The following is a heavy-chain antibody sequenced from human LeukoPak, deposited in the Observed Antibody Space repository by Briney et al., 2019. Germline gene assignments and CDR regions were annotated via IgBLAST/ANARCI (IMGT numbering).Heavy chain of an antibody. J-gene: IGHJ4*02. V-gene: IGHV3-21*01. CDR1: GFTFSSYS. Sequence: GGSLRLSCAASGFTFSSYSMNWVRQAPGKGLEWVSSISSSSSYIYYADSVKGRFTISRDNAKNSLYLQMNSLRAEDTAVYYCARISGWEWDEDYWGQGTLVTVSS. D-gene: IGHD1-26*01. CDR3: ARISGWEWDEDY. CDR2: ISSSSSYI.